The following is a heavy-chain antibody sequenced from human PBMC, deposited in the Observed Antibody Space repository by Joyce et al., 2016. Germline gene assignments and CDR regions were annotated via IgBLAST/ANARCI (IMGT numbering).Heavy chain of an antibody. CDR3: AKGRGSSWSVVYFDF. D-gene: IGHD6-13*01. J-gene: IGHJ4*02. V-gene: IGHV3-23*01. CDR1: GFTFRRNA. CDR2: LSSDGFTT. Sequence: EVQLLESGGDLVQPGGSLRLSCEASGFTFRRNAMTWVRQAPGKWLELGGSLSSDGFTTYYAGSVKCRFTISRDESKNTLYLQMNSLRAEDTALYYCAKGRGSSWSVVYFDFWGQGTQVTVSS.